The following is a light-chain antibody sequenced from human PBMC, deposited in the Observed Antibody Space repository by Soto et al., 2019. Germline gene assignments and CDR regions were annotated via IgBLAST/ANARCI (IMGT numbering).Light chain of an antibody. Sequence: DIEMTQSPSTLSVSPGDRATLSCRASQSISSNLAWYQQKPGQAPRLLIFDASTRATGIPARFSGSGSGTEFTLTISSLQSEDFAVYYCQQYNNWPPLTFGPGTKVDIK. CDR1: QSISSN. V-gene: IGKV3-15*01. CDR2: DAS. J-gene: IGKJ3*01. CDR3: QQYNNWPPLT.